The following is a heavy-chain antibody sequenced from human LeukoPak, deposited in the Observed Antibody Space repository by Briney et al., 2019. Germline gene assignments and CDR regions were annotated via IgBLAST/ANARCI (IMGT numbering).Heavy chain of an antibody. CDR3: ARDRKAGAPRNFDY. Sequence: PGRSLRLSCAASGFTFSSYAMHWVRQAPGKGLEWVAFIRYDGSNKYYADSVKGRFTISRDNSKNTLYLQMNSLRAEDTAVYYCARDRKAGAPRNFDYWGQGTLVTVSS. D-gene: IGHD6-13*01. J-gene: IGHJ4*02. CDR1: GFTFSSYA. CDR2: IRYDGSNK. V-gene: IGHV3-30*04.